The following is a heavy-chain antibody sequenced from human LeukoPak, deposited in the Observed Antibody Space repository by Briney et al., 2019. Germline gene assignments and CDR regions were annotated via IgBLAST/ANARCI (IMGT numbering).Heavy chain of an antibody. V-gene: IGHV3-11*04. CDR3: ARATSPFTYYYGSGTKRGAFDI. CDR2: ISSSGSTI. J-gene: IGHJ3*02. D-gene: IGHD3-10*01. Sequence: GGSLRISCTASGFTFNTYWMTWIRQAPGKGLEWVSYISSSGSTIYYADSVKGRFTISRDNAKNSLYLQINSLRAEDTAVYYCARATSPFTYYYGSGTKRGAFDIWGQGTMVTVSS. CDR1: GFTFNTYW.